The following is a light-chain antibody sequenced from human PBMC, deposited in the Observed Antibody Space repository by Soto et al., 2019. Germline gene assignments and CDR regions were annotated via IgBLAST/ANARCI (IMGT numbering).Light chain of an antibody. CDR3: QQYYSYPCT. J-gene: IGKJ1*01. Sequence: DIQMTQSPSTLSASVGDRVIITCRASQSIDTWLAWHQQKPGKAPKLLIYAASTLQSGVPSRFSGSGSGTDFTLTISCLQSEDFATYYCQQYYSYPCTFGQGTKVDIK. V-gene: IGKV1-5*01. CDR1: QSIDTW. CDR2: AAS.